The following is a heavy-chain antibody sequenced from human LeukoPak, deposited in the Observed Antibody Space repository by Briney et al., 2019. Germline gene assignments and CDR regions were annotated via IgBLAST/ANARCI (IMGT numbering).Heavy chain of an antibody. V-gene: IGHV2-5*01. CDR1: GFSLSTSGVG. Sequence: SGPTLVNPTQALTLTCTFSGFSLSTSGVGVGWIRQPPGKALEWLALIYWNDDKRYSPSLKSRLTITKDTSKNQVVLTMTKMDPVDTATYCCAHRLGVQLWPDAFDIWGQGTMVTVSS. J-gene: IGHJ3*02. CDR2: IYWNDDK. CDR3: AHRLGVQLWPDAFDI. D-gene: IGHD5-18*01.